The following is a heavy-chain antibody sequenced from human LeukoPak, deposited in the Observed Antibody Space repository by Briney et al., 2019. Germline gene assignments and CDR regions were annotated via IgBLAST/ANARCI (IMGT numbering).Heavy chain of an antibody. J-gene: IGHJ6*02. CDR3: AKATDYYYYYYGMDV. CDR2: ISGSGGST. Sequence: GGSLRLSCAASGFTFSSYAMSWVRQAPGKGLEWVSAISGSGGSTYYAGSVKGRFTISRDNSKNTLYLQMNSLRAEDTAVYYCAKATDYYYYYYGMDVWGQGTTVTVSS. V-gene: IGHV3-23*01. CDR1: GFTFSSYA.